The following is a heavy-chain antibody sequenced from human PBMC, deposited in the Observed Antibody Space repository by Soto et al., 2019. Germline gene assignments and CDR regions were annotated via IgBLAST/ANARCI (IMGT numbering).Heavy chain of an antibody. J-gene: IGHJ6*02. CDR1: GFTFSSYG. D-gene: IGHD3-10*01. CDR2: ISYDGSNK. CDR3: AKDRITMVRGVKGMDV. Sequence: PGGSLRLSCAASGFTFSSYGMHWVRQAPGKGLEWVAVISYDGSNKYYADSVKGRFTISRANPKNTLYLQMNSLRAEDTAVYYCAKDRITMVRGVKGMDVWGQGTTVTVSS. V-gene: IGHV3-30*18.